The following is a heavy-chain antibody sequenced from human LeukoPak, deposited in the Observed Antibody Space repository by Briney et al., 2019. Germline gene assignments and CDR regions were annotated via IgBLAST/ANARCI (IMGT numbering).Heavy chain of an antibody. V-gene: IGHV3-7*01. J-gene: IGHJ5*02. CDR1: GFTFTDHY. CDR3: ARAPHAGWFDP. CDR2: IKQDGSEK. Sequence: PGGSLRLSCAASGFTFTDHYMSWVRQAPGKGLEWVANIKQDGSEKYYVDSVKGRFTISRDNAKNSLYLQMNSLRAEDTAVYYCARAPHAGWFDPWGQGTLVTVSS.